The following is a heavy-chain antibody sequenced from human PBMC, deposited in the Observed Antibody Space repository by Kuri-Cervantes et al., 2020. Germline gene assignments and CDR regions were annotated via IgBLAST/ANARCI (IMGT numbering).Heavy chain of an antibody. CDR3: ARGRQWPRVYFDY. D-gene: IGHD6-19*01. J-gene: IGHJ4*02. Sequence: SLKISCAASGFTFDDYAVHWVRQAPGKGLEWVSGVNWNRGTIGYANSVKGRFTISRHNSKNTLYLQMNSLRAEDTAVYYCARGRQWPRVYFDYWGQGTLVTVSS. V-gene: IGHV3-9*01. CDR2: VNWNRGTI. CDR1: GFTFDDYA.